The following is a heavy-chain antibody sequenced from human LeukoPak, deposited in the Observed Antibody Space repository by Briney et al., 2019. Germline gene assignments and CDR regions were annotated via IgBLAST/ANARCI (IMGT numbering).Heavy chain of an antibody. D-gene: IGHD6-13*01. V-gene: IGHV1-2*02. CDR1: GGTFSSYA. J-gene: IGHJ6*03. CDR3: AGDSSSWYRDYYYYYMDV. Sequence: ASVKVSCKASGGTFSSYAISWVRQAPGQGLEWMGWINPNSGGTNYAQKFQGRVTMTRDTSISTAYMELSRLRSEDTAVYYCAGDSSSWYRDYYYYYMDVWGKGTTVTVSS. CDR2: INPNSGGT.